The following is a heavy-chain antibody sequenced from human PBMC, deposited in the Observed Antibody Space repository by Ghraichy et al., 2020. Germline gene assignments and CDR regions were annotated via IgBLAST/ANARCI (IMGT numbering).Heavy chain of an antibody. Sequence: SQTLSLTCTVSGGSISGYYWSCIRQPAGKGLEWIGRVYFSGSTNYNPSLKSRVTMSVDTSKNQFSLKLNSVTAADTAMYYCARGGYATSSGGSWFDPWGQGTLVTVSS. J-gene: IGHJ5*02. V-gene: IGHV4-4*07. CDR1: GGSISGYY. D-gene: IGHD1-26*01. CDR3: ARGGYATSSGGSWFDP. CDR2: VYFSGST.